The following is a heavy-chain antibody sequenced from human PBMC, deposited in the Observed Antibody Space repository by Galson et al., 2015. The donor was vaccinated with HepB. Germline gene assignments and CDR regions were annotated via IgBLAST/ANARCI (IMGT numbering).Heavy chain of an antibody. D-gene: IGHD1-26*01. V-gene: IGHV3-33*03. CDR1: GFTFNNYG. Sequence: SLRLSCAASGFTFNNYGMHWVRQAPGKGLEWVAVIWYDGSNKYYADSVKGRFTISRDNSKNTLYLQMNSLRAEDTAIYYCAKDMGGLDYWGQGTLVTVSS. J-gene: IGHJ4*02. CDR3: AKDMGGLDY. CDR2: IWYDGSNK.